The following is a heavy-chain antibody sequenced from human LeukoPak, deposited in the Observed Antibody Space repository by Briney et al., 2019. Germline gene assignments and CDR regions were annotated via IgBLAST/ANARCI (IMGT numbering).Heavy chain of an antibody. V-gene: IGHV1-8*03. Sequence: GASVKVSCKASGYTFTGYDINWVRQAAGQGLEWMGWMNPNNSNTGYAQKFQGRVTITRDTSINTTYMELSSLLSDDTAVYYCARAPEGYCSSTRCSTAKYFQHWGQGTLITVSS. J-gene: IGHJ1*01. CDR2: MNPNNSNT. CDR3: ARAPEGYCSSTRCSTAKYFQH. D-gene: IGHD2-2*01. CDR1: GYTFTGYD.